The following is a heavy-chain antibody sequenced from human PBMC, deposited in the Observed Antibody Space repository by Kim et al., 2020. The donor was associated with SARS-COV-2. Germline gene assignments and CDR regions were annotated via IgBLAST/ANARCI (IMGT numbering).Heavy chain of an antibody. J-gene: IGHJ6*02. D-gene: IGHD6-6*01. Sequence: GGSLRLSCAASGFTFSSYSMNWVRQAPGKGLEWVSSISSSSSYIYYADSVKGRFTISRDNAKNSLYLQMNSLRAEDTAVYYCARDFLGGKRLVLVGLHYYYYYYGMDVWGQGTTVTVSS. CDR1: GFTFSSYS. CDR3: ARDFLGGKRLVLVGLHYYYYYYGMDV. CDR2: ISSSSSYI. V-gene: IGHV3-21*01.